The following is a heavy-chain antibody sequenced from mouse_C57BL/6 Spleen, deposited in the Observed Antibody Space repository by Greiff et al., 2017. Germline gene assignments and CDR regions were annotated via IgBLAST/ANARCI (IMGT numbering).Heavy chain of an antibody. CDR3: ARYGGGLGGYFDV. Sequence: QVQLQQSGAELVRPGASVKLSCKASGYTFTAYYINWVKQRPGQGLEWIASIYPGSGNTYYNEKFKGKATVTAEKCSSTAYMQLSSLTSEDSAVYVCARYGGGLGGYFDVWGTGTTVTVSS. V-gene: IGHV1-76*01. D-gene: IGHD1-1*02. CDR2: IYPGSGNT. CDR1: GYTFTAYY. J-gene: IGHJ1*03.